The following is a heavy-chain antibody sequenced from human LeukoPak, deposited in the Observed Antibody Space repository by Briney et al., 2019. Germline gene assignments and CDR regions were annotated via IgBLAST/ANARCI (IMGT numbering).Heavy chain of an antibody. CDR1: GFVFDDYD. CDR2: ISYDGSNK. CDR3: ARDIRVNYDSSGLFDY. V-gene: IGHV3-30*19. D-gene: IGHD3-22*01. Sequence: PGGSLRLSCGASGFVFDDYDMHWVRQAPGKGLEWVAVISYDGSNKYYADSVKGRFTISRDNSKNTLYLQMNSLRAEDTAVHYCARDIRVNYDSSGLFDYWGQGTLVTVSS. J-gene: IGHJ4*02.